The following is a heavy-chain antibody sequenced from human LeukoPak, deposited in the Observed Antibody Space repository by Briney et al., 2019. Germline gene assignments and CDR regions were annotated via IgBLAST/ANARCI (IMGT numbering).Heavy chain of an antibody. CDR3: ARSRRGLNKISIAVAGTAFDY. J-gene: IGHJ4*02. CDR2: IYYSGST. D-gene: IGHD6-19*01. V-gene: IGHV4-59*01. CDR1: GGSISSYY. Sequence: PSETLSLTCTVSGGSISSYYWSWVRQPPGKGLEWIGYIYYSGSTNYNPSLKSRVTISVDTSKKQFSLKLTSVTVADTAVYYCARSRRGLNKISIAVAGTAFDYWGQGTLVTVSS.